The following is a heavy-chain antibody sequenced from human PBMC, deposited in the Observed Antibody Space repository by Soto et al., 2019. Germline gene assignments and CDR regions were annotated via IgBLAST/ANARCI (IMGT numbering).Heavy chain of an antibody. CDR1: GFTFSSYA. CDR2: ISGSGGST. CDR3: AKIISGSYLRIYYFDY. J-gene: IGHJ4*02. D-gene: IGHD1-26*01. Sequence: GGSLRLSCAASGFTFSSYAMSWVRQAPGKGLEWVSAISGSGGSTYYADSVKGRFTISRDNSKNTLYLQMNSLRAEDTAVYYCAKIISGSYLRIYYFDYWGQGTLVTVSS. V-gene: IGHV3-23*01.